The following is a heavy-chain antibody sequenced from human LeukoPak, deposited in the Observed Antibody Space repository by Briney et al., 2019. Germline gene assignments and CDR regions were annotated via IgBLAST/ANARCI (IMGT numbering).Heavy chain of an antibody. Sequence: SETLSLTCAVYGGSFSGYYWSWMRQPPGKGLEWIGEINHSGSTNYNPSLKSRVTISVDTSKNQFSLKLSSVTAADTAVYYCARGWVVPAAKGWFDPWGQGTLVTVSS. V-gene: IGHV4-34*01. CDR1: GGSFSGYY. D-gene: IGHD2-2*01. CDR3: ARGWVVPAAKGWFDP. J-gene: IGHJ5*02. CDR2: INHSGST.